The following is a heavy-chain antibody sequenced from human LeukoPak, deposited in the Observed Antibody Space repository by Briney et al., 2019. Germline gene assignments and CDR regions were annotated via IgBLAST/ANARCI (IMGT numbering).Heavy chain of an antibody. CDR2: ISYDGSNK. CDR3: ARDVLCVFQRMDV. J-gene: IGHJ6*02. Sequence: GGSLRLSCAASGFTFSSYAMHWVRQAPGKGLEWVAVISYDGSNKYYADSVKGRFTISRDNSKNTLYLQMNSLRAEDTAVYYCARDVLCVFQRMDVWGQGTTVTVSS. V-gene: IGHV3-30-3*01. D-gene: IGHD3-16*01. CDR1: GFTFSSYA.